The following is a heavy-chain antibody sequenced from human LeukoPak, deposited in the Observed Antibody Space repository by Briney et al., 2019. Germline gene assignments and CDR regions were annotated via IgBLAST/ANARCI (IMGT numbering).Heavy chain of an antibody. V-gene: IGHV4-30-4*01. Sequence: PSETLSLTCTVSGGSISSGDYYWSWIRQPPGKGLEWIGYIYYSGSTYYNPSLKSRVTISVDTSKNQFSLKLSSVTAADTAVYYCARSYDSSGYYNENWFDPWGQGTLVTVSS. CDR2: IYYSGST. CDR1: GGSISSGDYY. D-gene: IGHD3-22*01. J-gene: IGHJ5*02. CDR3: ARSYDSSGYYNENWFDP.